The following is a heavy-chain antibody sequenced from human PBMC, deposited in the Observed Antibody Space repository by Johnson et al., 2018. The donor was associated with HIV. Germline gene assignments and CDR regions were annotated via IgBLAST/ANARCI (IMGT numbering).Heavy chain of an antibody. CDR3: AREVNAFDI. J-gene: IGHJ3*02. CDR1: GFTFDDYG. V-gene: IGHV3-20*04. D-gene: IGHD3-22*01. Sequence: VQLVESGGGVVRPGGSLRLSCAASGFTFDDYGMRWVRQAPGKGLVWVSGINSDGSDTRYADSVKGRFTISRDNAKTTLYLQMNSLRAEDTAVYYCAREVNAFDIWGQGTVVTVSS. CDR2: INSDGSDT.